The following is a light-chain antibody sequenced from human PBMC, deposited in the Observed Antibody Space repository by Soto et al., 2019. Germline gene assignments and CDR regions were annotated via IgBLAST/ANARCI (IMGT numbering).Light chain of an antibody. CDR1: ESISTW. Sequence: DIQMTQYPSTLSASVGDRATITCLPSESISTWLAWSQQKPGKAPKLLIYDASTLQTGFQSRFIGSGSGTKCTLTISSLQPDDFATYFCQHYNHYPFTVGQGTKLESK. J-gene: IGKJ2*01. CDR2: DAS. CDR3: QHYNHYPFT. V-gene: IGKV1-5*01.